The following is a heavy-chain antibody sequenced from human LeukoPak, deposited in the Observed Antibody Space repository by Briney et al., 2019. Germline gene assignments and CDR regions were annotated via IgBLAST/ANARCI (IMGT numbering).Heavy chain of an antibody. CDR1: GGTFSSYS. D-gene: IGHD3-22*01. CDR2: IIPLLDIV. J-gene: IGHJ4*02. Sequence: SVKVSCEASGGTFSSYSFTWVRQARGQGLEWMGRIIPLLDIVNYAQQFQGRVTITADKSTSTAYMELRSLRSEDTAVYYCARAYDSSGYPPVDYWGQGTLVTVSS. CDR3: ARAYDSSGYPPVDY. V-gene: IGHV1-69*04.